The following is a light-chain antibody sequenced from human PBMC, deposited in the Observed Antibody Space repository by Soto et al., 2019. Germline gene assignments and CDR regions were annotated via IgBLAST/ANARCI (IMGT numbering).Light chain of an antibody. CDR3: QQYENLPT. J-gene: IGKJ5*01. V-gene: IGKV1-33*01. CDR1: QDISNY. Sequence: DIQMTQSPSSLSSSVPERLTITCRASQDISNYLNWYQQKPERAPKLLIYDASNLEAGLPSRFRGSGSGTDFTFTISRLQPEDIATYYCQQYENLPTFGQGTRLEIK. CDR2: DAS.